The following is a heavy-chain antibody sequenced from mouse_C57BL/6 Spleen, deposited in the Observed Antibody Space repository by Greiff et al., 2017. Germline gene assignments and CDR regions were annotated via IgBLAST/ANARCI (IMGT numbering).Heavy chain of an antibody. CDR1: GYAFSSSW. V-gene: IGHV1-82*01. J-gene: IGHJ2*01. CDR3: ARGYYGSGSGY. Sequence: VKLMESGPELVKPGASVKISCKASGYAFSSSWMNWVKQRPGKGLEWIGRIYPGDGDTNYNGKFKGKATLTADKSSSTAYMQLSSLTSEDSAVYFCARGYYGSGSGYWGQGTTLTVSS. CDR2: IYPGDGDT. D-gene: IGHD1-1*01.